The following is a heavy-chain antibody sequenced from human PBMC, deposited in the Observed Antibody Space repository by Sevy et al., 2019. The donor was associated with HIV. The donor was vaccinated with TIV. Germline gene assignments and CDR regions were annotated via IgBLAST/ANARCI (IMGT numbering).Heavy chain of an antibody. CDR2: FDPEDGET. CDR3: ATAKDYYDSSGYPFDD. Sequence: DAVKVSCKVSGSTLTKLSMHWVRQAPGKGLEWTATFDPEDGETIYAQKFQGRVTMTEDTSTDTAYMELSSLRSEDTAVYYCATAKDYYDSSGYPFDDWSQGTLVSVSS. V-gene: IGHV1-24*01. CDR1: GSTLTKLS. J-gene: IGHJ4*02. D-gene: IGHD3-22*01.